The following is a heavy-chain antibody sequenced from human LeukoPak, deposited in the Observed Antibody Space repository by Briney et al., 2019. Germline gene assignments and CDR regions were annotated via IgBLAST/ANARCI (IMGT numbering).Heavy chain of an antibody. V-gene: IGHV1-69*06. J-gene: IGHJ4*02. CDR1: GGTFSSYA. Sequence: GSSVKVSCKASGGTFSSYAISWVRQAPGQGLEWMGGIIPIFGTANYAQKFQGRVTITADKSTSTAYMELSSLRSEDTAVYYCARVGPSLPLTGYFDYWGQGTLVTVSS. CDR3: ARVGPSLPLTGYFDY. CDR2: IIPIFGTA. D-gene: IGHD3-10*01.